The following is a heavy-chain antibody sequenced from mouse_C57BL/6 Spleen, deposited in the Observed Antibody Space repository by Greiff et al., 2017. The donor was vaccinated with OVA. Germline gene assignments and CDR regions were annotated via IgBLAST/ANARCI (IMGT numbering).Heavy chain of an antibody. CDR2: IDPETGGT. CDR3: TRNYGSSYAFAY. V-gene: IGHV1-15*01. CDR1: GYTFTDYE. J-gene: IGHJ3*01. Sequence: VKLQQSGAELVRPGASVTLSCKASGYTFTDYEMHWVKQTPVHGLEWIGAIDPETGGTAYNQKFKGKAILTADKSSSTAYMELRSLTSEDSAVYYCTRNYGSSYAFAYWGQGTLVTVSA. D-gene: IGHD1-1*01.